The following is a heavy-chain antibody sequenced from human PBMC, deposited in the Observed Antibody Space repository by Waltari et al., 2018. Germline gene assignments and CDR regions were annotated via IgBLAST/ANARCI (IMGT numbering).Heavy chain of an antibody. CDR1: GFTFSSYG. CDR2: IWYDGSNK. CDR3: AKQGDSSGYMYYFDY. V-gene: IGHV3-30*18. Sequence: QVQLVESGGGVVQPGRSLRLSCAASGFTFSSYGMHWVRQAPGKGLWWVAVIWYDGSNKYYADSVKGRFTISRDNSKNTLYLQMNSLRAEDTAMYYCAKQGDSSGYMYYFDYWGQGTLVTVSS. J-gene: IGHJ4*02. D-gene: IGHD3-22*01.